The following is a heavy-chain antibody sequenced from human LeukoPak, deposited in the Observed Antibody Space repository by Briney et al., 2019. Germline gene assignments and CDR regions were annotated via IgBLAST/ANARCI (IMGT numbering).Heavy chain of an antibody. Sequence: SETLSLTCAVYGGSFSGYYWSWIRQPPGKGLEWIGEINHSGSTNYNPSLKSRVTISVDTSENQFSLKLSSVTAADTAVYYCARGRRNLRFLEWLLYMHFDYWGQGTLVTVSS. CDR2: INHSGST. CDR1: GGSFSGYY. J-gene: IGHJ4*02. CDR3: ARGRRNLRFLEWLLYMHFDY. D-gene: IGHD3-3*01. V-gene: IGHV4-34*01.